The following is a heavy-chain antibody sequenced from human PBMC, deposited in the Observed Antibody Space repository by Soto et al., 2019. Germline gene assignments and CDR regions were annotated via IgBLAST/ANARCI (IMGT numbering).Heavy chain of an antibody. CDR3: ARQSFEVVVITGHDAFDI. CDR2: IYPGDSDT. V-gene: IGHV5-51*01. J-gene: IGHJ3*02. CDR1: GYSFTSYW. Sequence: EVQLVQSGAEVKKPGESLKISCKGSGYSFTSYWIGWVRQMPGKGLEWMGIIYPGDSDTRYSPSFQGQVTISADKSISTAYLQWSSLKASDTAMYYCARQSFEVVVITGHDAFDIWGQGTMVTVSS. D-gene: IGHD3-22*01.